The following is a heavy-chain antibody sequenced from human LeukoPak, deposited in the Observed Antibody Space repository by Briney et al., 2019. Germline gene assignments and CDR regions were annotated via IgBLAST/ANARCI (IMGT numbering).Heavy chain of an antibody. CDR3: ARGFSRDKRYYYDSSGYYPFDY. J-gene: IGHJ4*02. CDR1: GGTFSSYA. CDR2: IIPIFGTA. D-gene: IGHD3-22*01. V-gene: IGHV1-69*06. Sequence: GASVKVSCKASGGTFSSYAISWVRQAPGQGLEWMGGIIPIFGTANYAQKFQGRVTITADKSTSTAYMELRSLRSEDTAVYYCARGFSRDKRYYYDSSGYYPFDYWGQGTLVTVSS.